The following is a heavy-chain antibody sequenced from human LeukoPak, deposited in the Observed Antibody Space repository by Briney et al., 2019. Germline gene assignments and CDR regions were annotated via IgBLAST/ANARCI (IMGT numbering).Heavy chain of an antibody. CDR2: IVVGSGHT. CDR3: AAESPYVWGSYRPYYYMDV. CDR1: GFTFTTSA. Sequence: TSVKVSCKTSGFTFTTSAIQWVRQARGQHLEWIGWIVVGSGHTNYAQKFQERVTFTRDMSTSTAYMELSSLRSEGTAVYYCAAESPYVWGSYRPYYYMDVWGKGTTVTVSS. V-gene: IGHV1-58*02. J-gene: IGHJ6*03. D-gene: IGHD3-16*02.